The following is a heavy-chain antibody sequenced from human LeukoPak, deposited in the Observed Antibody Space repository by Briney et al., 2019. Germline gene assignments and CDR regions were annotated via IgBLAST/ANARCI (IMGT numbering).Heavy chain of an antibody. J-gene: IGHJ4*02. CDR1: GGSFSGYY. Sequence: SETLSLTCAVYGGSFSGYYWSWIRQPPGKGLEWIGEINHSGSTNYNPSLKSRVTISVDTPKNQFSLKLSSVTAADTAVYYCARDKIGAAAGKKYYFDYWGQGTLVTVSS. CDR2: INHSGST. CDR3: ARDKIGAAAGKKYYFDY. D-gene: IGHD6-13*01. V-gene: IGHV4-34*01.